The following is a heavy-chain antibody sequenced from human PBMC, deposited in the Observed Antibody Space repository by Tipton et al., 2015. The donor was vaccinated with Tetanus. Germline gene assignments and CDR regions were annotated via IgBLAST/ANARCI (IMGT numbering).Heavy chain of an antibody. Sequence: TLSLTCTVSGGSISSYYWSWIRQPAGKGLEWIGRIYTSGSTNYNPSLKSRVTMSVDTSKNHFSLKLSSVTAADTAVYYCARDISRGAGTSWFDPWGQGTLVTVSS. CDR2: IYTSGST. V-gene: IGHV4-4*07. CDR1: GGSISSYY. CDR3: ARDISRGAGTSWFDP. D-gene: IGHD6-19*01. J-gene: IGHJ5*02.